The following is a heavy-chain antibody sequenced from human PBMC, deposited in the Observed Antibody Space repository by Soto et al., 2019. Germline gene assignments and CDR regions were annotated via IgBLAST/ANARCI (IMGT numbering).Heavy chain of an antibody. CDR3: AKLSCTSSTCYFPGWFDP. J-gene: IGHJ5*02. CDR2: VYYSGSS. D-gene: IGHD2-2*01. Sequence: SETLSLTCTVSGDSISGGASFWSWIRQPSGKGLEWIANVYYSGSSYYNPSLKSRLTISVDTTKNQFSLQLKSMTAADTAVYYCAKLSCTSSTCYFPGWFDPWGQGTLVTVSS. CDR1: GDSISGGASF. V-gene: IGHV4-31*03.